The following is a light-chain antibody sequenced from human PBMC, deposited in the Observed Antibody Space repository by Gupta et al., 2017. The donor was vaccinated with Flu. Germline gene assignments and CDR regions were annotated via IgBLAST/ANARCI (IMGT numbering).Light chain of an antibody. CDR1: SSNIGAGYD. CDR2: SSS. CDR3: QSYDSSLSGSV. V-gene: IGLV1-40*01. Sequence: QSVLTQPPSVSGAPGQRVTISCTGRSSNIGAGYDVHWYQQLPGTAPKLLIYSSSKRPSGVPDRFSGSKSGTPASLAITGLQAEDEADYYCQSYDSSLSGSVFGGGTKLTVL. J-gene: IGLJ3*02.